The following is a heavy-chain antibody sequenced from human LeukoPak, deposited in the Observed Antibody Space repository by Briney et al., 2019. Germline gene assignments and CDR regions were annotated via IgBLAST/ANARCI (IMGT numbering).Heavy chain of an antibody. J-gene: IGHJ4*02. D-gene: IGHD1-1*01. V-gene: IGHV3-23*01. CDR2: ISGSGGST. CDR1: GFTFSSYA. Sequence: GGSLRLSCAASGFTFSSYAMSWVRQAPGKGLEWVSGISGSGGSTYYADSVKGRFTISRDNSKNTLYVQMNSLRAVDTAVYYCAKAIGTTKSPFDYWGQGTLVTVSS. CDR3: AKAIGTTKSPFDY.